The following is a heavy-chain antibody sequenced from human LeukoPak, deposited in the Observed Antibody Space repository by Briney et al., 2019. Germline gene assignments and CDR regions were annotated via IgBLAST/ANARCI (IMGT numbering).Heavy chain of an antibody. J-gene: IGHJ4*02. CDR2: IYSGGST. CDR1: GFTVSSNY. D-gene: IGHD5-12*01. V-gene: IGHV3-53*01. CDR3: ARSYSGYDLFDY. Sequence: PGGSLRLSCAASGFTVSSNYMSWVRQAPGKGLEWVSVIYSGGSTYYADSVKGRFTISRDNSKNTLYLQMNSLRAEDTAVYYCARSYSGYDLFDYWGQGTLATVSS.